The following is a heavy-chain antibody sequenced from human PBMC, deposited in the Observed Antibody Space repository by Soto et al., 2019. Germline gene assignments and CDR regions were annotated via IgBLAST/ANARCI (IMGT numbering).Heavy chain of an antibody. J-gene: IGHJ4*02. CDR1: GFTFSTYW. D-gene: IGHD5-12*01. CDR3: ATSRWLQCYFDY. V-gene: IGHV3-7*03. Sequence: PGGSLRLSCAASGFTFSTYWMSWVRQAPGKGLEWVANIKQDGSESNYVDSVKGRFTISRDNSKNTLYLQMNSLRAEDTAVYYCATSRWLQCYFDYWGQGTLVTVSS. CDR2: IKQDGSES.